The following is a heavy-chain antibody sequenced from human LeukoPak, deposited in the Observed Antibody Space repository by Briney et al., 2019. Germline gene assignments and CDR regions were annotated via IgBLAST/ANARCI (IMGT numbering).Heavy chain of an antibody. D-gene: IGHD1-26*01. J-gene: IGHJ3*02. V-gene: IGHV1-24*01. CDR1: GYTLTELS. Sequence: ASVKVSCKVSGYTLTELSTHWVRQAPGKGLEWMGGFDPEDGETIYAQKFQGRVTMTEDTSTDTAYMELRSLRSEDTAVYYCATESYSGSYLYAFDIWGQGTMVTVSS. CDR3: ATESYSGSYLYAFDI. CDR2: FDPEDGET.